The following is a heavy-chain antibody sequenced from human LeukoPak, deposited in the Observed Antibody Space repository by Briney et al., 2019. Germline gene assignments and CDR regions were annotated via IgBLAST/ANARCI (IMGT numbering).Heavy chain of an antibody. J-gene: IGHJ5*02. CDR2: INHSGST. CDR1: GESFSAYS. V-gene: IGHV4-34*01. D-gene: IGHD2-2*01. Sequence: PSETLSLTCAVSGESFSAYSWNWIRQSPGKGLEWIGEINHSGSTNYNPSLKSRVTISVDTSKNQTSKRQFSLKLNSVTAADTAVYYCTRERSTPGINWFDPWGQGTLVTVSS. CDR3: TRERSTPGINWFDP.